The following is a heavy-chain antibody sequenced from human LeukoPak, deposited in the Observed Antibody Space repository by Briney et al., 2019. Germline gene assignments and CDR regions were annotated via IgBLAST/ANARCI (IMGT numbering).Heavy chain of an antibody. CDR1: GGSISSYY. CDR3: ARDAYYYYGMDV. Sequence: SETLSLTCTVSGGSISSYYWSWIRQPPGKGLEWIGYIYYSGSTNYNPSLKGRVTISVDTSKNQFSLKLSSVTAADTAVYYCARDAYYYYGMDVWGQGTTVTVSS. CDR2: IYYSGST. J-gene: IGHJ6*02. V-gene: IGHV4-59*01.